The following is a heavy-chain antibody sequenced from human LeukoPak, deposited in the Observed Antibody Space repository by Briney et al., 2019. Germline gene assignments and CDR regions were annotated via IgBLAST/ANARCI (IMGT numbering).Heavy chain of an antibody. V-gene: IGHV4-34*01. CDR3: ARQSSTGLAY. CDR2: INHSGSS. D-gene: IGHD1-1*01. CDR1: GGSFSGYY. Sequence: SETLSLTCAVYGGSFSGYYWSWIRQPPGKGLEWIGEINHSGSSSYNPSLKSRVTMSVDTSKKQFSLKMSSVTAADTAVYYCARQSSTGLAYWGQGTLVTVSS. J-gene: IGHJ4*02.